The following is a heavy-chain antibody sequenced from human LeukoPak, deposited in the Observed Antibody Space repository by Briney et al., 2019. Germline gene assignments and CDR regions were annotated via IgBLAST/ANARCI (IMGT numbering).Heavy chain of an antibody. CDR1: GYTFTSYY. Sequence: ASVKVSCKASGYTFTSYYMHWVRQAPGQGLEWMGIINPSGGSTSYAQKFQGRVTMTRDTPTSTVYMELSSLRSEDTAVYYCARHPTYYYDSSGYWAWYFDLWGRGTLVTVSS. V-gene: IGHV1-46*01. D-gene: IGHD3-22*01. CDR3: ARHPTYYYDSSGYWAWYFDL. CDR2: INPSGGST. J-gene: IGHJ2*01.